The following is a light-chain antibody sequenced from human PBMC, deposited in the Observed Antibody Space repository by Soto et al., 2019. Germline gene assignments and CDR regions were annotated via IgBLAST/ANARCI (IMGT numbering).Light chain of an antibody. V-gene: IGLV2-14*01. Sequence: QSALTQPASVSGSPGQSITISCVGTSSDIGDYDYVSWYQKHPGKVPKVIIYDVTNRPSGVSDRFSGSKSGNTASLTISELQAEDEADYYCSSYTSSSTPYVFGTGTKVTVL. CDR1: SSDIGDYDY. J-gene: IGLJ1*01. CDR2: DVT. CDR3: SSYTSSSTPYV.